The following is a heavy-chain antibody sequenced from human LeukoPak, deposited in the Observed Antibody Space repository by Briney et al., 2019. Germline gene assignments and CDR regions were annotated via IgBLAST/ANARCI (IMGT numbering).Heavy chain of an antibody. V-gene: IGHV1-46*01. J-gene: IGHJ1*01. CDR1: GYTFTSYY. CDR3: ARVLYCSGGSCYSNRKPQGYFQH. CDR2: INPSGGST. D-gene: IGHD2-15*01. Sequence: ASVKVSCKASGYTFTSYYMHWVRQAPGQGLEWMGIINPSGGSTSYAQKFQGRVTMTRDTSTSTVYMELSSLRSEDTAVYYCARVLYCSGGSCYSNRKPQGYFQHWGQGTLVTVSS.